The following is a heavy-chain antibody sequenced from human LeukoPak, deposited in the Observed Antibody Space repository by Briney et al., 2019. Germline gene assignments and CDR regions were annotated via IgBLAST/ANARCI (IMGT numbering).Heavy chain of an antibody. V-gene: IGHV4-59*01. CDR1: GGSISSYY. CDR3: ARGKRGRGSGWYWVDY. D-gene: IGHD6-19*01. CDR2: IYYSGST. J-gene: IGHJ4*02. Sequence: SETLSLTCTVSGGSISSYYWSWIRQPPGKGLEWIGYIYYSGSTNYNPSLKSRVTISVDTSKNQFSLKLSSVTAADTAVYYCARGKRGRGSGWYWVDYWGQGTLVTVSS.